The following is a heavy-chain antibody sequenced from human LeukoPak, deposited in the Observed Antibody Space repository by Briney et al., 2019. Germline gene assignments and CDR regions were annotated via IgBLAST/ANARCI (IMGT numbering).Heavy chain of an antibody. Sequence: GGSLRLSCAASGFTFSSYSMNWVRQAPGKGLEWVSSISSSSSYIYYADSVKGRFTISRDNAKNSLYLQMNSLRAEDTAVYYCAKASLNYDFWSGHLYYFDYWGQGTLVTVSS. D-gene: IGHD3-3*01. CDR3: AKASLNYDFWSGHLYYFDY. V-gene: IGHV3-21*01. CDR2: ISSSSSYI. J-gene: IGHJ4*02. CDR1: GFTFSSYS.